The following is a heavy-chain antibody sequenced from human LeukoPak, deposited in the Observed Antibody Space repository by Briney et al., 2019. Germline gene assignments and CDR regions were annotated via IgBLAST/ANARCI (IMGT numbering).Heavy chain of an antibody. CDR3: ARVYRRGYSYGEFDY. J-gene: IGHJ4*02. Sequence: ASVKVSCKASGYTFTDYYIHWVRQAPGQGLEWMGWINPNSGGTNYAQNFQGRVTMTRDTSISTAYMELSRLRSDDTAVYYCARVYRRGYSYGEFDYWGQGTLVTVSS. CDR2: INPNSGGT. CDR1: GYTFTDYY. V-gene: IGHV1-2*02. D-gene: IGHD5-18*01.